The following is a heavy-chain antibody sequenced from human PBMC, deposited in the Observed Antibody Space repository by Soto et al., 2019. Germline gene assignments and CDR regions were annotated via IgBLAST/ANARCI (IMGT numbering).Heavy chain of an antibody. J-gene: IGHJ4*02. CDR1: GFTFSSYS. Sequence: GGSLRLSCSASGFTFSSYSLSWVRQARGRGLEWVSSISSSSTYIYYADSVRGRFTISRDDAKNSLFLQMSSLRVEDTAVYYCARGGDTSGSWPRYWGQGTLVTVS. V-gene: IGHV3-21*01. D-gene: IGHD5-12*01. CDR3: ARGGDTSGSWPRY. CDR2: ISSSSTYI.